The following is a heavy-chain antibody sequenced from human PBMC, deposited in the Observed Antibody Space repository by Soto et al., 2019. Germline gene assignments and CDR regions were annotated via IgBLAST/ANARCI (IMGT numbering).Heavy chain of an antibody. CDR1: GYTFTSYA. J-gene: IGHJ4*02. V-gene: IGHV1-3*01. Sequence: ASVKVSCKASGYTFTSYAMHWVRQAPGQRLEWMGWINAGNGNTNYAQKLQGRVTMTTDTSTSTAYMELRSLRSDDTAVYYCARGSSSWYREAKYYFDYWGQGTLVTVSS. CDR2: INAGNGNT. CDR3: ARGSSSWYREAKYYFDY. D-gene: IGHD6-13*01.